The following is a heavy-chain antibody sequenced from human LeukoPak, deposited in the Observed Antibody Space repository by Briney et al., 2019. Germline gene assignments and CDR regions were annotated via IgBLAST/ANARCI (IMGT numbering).Heavy chain of an antibody. CDR2: IYYTGST. CDR1: GVSVCSYY. Sequence: SENLSFNCTVYGVSVCSYYWSWIRHPPGKGLEWIGYIYYTGSTKYNPFLKSRATISVDTSINQFSLNLSSVTAADTAVYYCARHLILADYYNWFDPWGQGTLVTVSS. CDR3: ARHLILADYYNWFDP. J-gene: IGHJ5*02. V-gene: IGHV4-59*08. D-gene: IGHD3-9*01.